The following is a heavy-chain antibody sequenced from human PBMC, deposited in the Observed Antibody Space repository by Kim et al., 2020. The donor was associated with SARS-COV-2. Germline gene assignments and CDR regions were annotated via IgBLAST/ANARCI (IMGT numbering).Heavy chain of an antibody. Sequence: GGSLRLSCAASGFTFGDYAMHWVRQAPGKGLEWVSGISWNGGSIGYADSVKGRFTISRDNAKNSLYLQMNSLRAEDTALYYCAKERVLRYFDWLPTAAMDVWGKGTTVTVSS. CDR2: ISWNGGSI. D-gene: IGHD3-9*01. CDR1: GFTFGDYA. J-gene: IGHJ6*03. CDR3: AKERVLRYFDWLPTAAMDV. V-gene: IGHV3-9*01.